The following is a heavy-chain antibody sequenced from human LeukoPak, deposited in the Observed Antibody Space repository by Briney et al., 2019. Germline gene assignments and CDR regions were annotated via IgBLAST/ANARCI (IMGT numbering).Heavy chain of an antibody. V-gene: IGHV3-23*01. CDR3: AKEQQLWLLGYFDY. Sequence: GGSLRLSCAASGFTVSNNYMSWVRQAPGKGLEWVSTISGSGGSTDYAESVKGRFTISRDNSKNTLYLQMNSLRAEDAAVYYCAKEQQLWLLGYFDYWGQGALVTVSS. D-gene: IGHD5-18*01. CDR1: GFTVSNNY. CDR2: ISGSGGST. J-gene: IGHJ4*02.